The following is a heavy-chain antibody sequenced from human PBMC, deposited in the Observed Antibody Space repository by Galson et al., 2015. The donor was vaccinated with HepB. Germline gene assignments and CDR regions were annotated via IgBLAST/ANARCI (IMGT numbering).Heavy chain of an antibody. V-gene: IGHV4-61*01. CDR1: GDSVTSAHSY. CDR3: ARHLGRDWYFDL. Sequence: QVQLQESGPGLVKPSETLSLTCHVSGDSVTSAHSYWTWIRHSPGKGLEWLGYVTFVGVRYYSPSHESRLTISSDTSKNQISFTLTSVTAADTATYFCARHLGRDWYFDLWGRGTLVTVSS. J-gene: IGHJ2*01. CDR2: VTFVGVR. D-gene: IGHD3-16*01.